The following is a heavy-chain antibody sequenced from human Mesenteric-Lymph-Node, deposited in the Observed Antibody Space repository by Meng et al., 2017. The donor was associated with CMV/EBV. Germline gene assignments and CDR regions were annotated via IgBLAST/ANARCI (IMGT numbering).Heavy chain of an antibody. Sequence: CTCSGASISSSSYYWGWIRQPPGKGLEWIGSIYSSGSTYYNPSLKSRITISVDTSNNQFSLKLSSVTAADTAVYYCARGRRLVIFDYWGQGTLVTAPQ. CDR3: ARGRRLVIFDY. CDR1: GASISSSSYY. V-gene: IGHV4-39*01. CDR2: IYSSGST. J-gene: IGHJ4*02. D-gene: IGHD3-9*01.